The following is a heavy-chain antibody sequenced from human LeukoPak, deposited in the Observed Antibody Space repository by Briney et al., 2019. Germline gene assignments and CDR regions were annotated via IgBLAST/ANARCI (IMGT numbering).Heavy chain of an antibody. CDR2: ISYSGST. Sequence: PSETLSLTCTVSGGSISTSCYWGWIRQPPGKGLEWIGSISYSGSTNYNPSLKSRVTISVDTSRNQFSLKLSSVTAADTAVYYCELRSVAATVSFDYWGQGTLVTVSS. V-gene: IGHV4-39*01. CDR1: GGSISTSCY. J-gene: IGHJ4*02. D-gene: IGHD6-13*01. CDR3: ELRSVAATVSFDY.